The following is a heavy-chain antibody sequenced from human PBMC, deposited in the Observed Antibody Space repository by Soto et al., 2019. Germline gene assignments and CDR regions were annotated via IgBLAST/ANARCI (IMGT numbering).Heavy chain of an antibody. CDR1: GGSISSGGYS. Sequence: PSETLSLICTVSGGSISSGGYSWSWILHTPGMGLEWIGYIYPTVKTYYNPSLKNRATLSIDTSQNQFSLQLTSVIAADTAVYFCARAPPVPAPRWGVWGHGTTV. CDR2: IYPTVKT. CDR3: ARAPPVPAPRWGV. V-gene: IGHV4-30-2*01. J-gene: IGHJ6*02. D-gene: IGHD2-21*02.